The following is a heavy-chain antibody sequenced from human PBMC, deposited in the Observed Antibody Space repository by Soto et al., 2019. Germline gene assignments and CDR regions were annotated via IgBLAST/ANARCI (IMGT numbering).Heavy chain of an antibody. CDR2: IYSGGST. V-gene: IGHV3-66*01. CDR3: ARAKDGSGRHADAFDI. Sequence: GGSLGLSCAASGFSVSSNYMSWVRQAPGKGLEWVSVIYSGGSTYYADSVKGRFTLSRDNSKNPLYLQMNSLRAEDTAVYYCARAKDGSGRHADAFDIWGLGTMVSVSS. D-gene: IGHD3-10*01. J-gene: IGHJ3*02. CDR1: GFSVSSNY.